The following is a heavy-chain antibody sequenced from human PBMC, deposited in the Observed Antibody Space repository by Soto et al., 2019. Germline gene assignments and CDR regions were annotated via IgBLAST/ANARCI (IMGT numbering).Heavy chain of an antibody. CDR1: GYRFTNYW. J-gene: IGHJ6*02. CDR3: ARHPDGDYDDMYA. CDR2: IYPGDSDT. Sequence: GESLKLSCKASGYRFTNYWIGWVRQMPGKGLEWMGIIYPGDSDTRYSPSFQGQVTISADKSISTAYLQWSSLKASDTAMYYCARHPDGDYDDMYAWGQGTPVTVSS. D-gene: IGHD4-17*01. V-gene: IGHV5-51*01.